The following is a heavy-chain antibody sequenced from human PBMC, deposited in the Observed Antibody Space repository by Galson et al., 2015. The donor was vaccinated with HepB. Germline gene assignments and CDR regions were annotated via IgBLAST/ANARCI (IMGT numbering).Heavy chain of an antibody. CDR2: MNPNSGNT. D-gene: IGHD4-11*01. J-gene: IGHJ5*02. CDR3: ARGPHRLGLFAP. V-gene: IGHV1-8*01. Sequence: SVKVSCKASGSTFTHYDINWVRQASGQGREWMGWMNPNSGNTGYAQKFQGRVTMTRDTSISTPYMELSSLTSDDTPVDYCARGPHRLGLFAPWGQATLVIVAS. CDR1: GSTFTHYD.